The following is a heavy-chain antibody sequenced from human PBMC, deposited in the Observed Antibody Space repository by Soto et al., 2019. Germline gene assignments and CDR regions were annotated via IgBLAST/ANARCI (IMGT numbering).Heavy chain of an antibody. D-gene: IGHD4-17*01. Sequence: EVQLVESGGGLIQTGGSLRLSCAASGFTFTDYWMHWARQAPGKGLVWVSRIKADEISTSYADSVKGRFTILRDNANNTLDLHMHPMTAEETGVCYCARGLYLDYGKESWRRGTPVTVSS. CDR2: IKADEIST. CDR3: ARGLYLDYGKES. CDR1: GFTFTDYW. J-gene: IGHJ5*02. V-gene: IGHV3-74*01.